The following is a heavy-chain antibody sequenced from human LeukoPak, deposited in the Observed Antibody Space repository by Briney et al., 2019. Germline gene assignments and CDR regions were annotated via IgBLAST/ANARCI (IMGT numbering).Heavy chain of an antibody. CDR2: IYYSGST. CDR3: ARRRSWPDAFDI. V-gene: IGHV4-59*01. CDR1: GGSIRTYY. Sequence: PETLSLTCTVSGGSIRTYYWSWIRQPPGKGLEWIGYIYYSGSTDYNSSLKSRVTISVDTSKNQFSLKVNSVTAADTALYYCARRRSWPDAFDIWGQGTMVAVSS. J-gene: IGHJ3*02. D-gene: IGHD1-26*01.